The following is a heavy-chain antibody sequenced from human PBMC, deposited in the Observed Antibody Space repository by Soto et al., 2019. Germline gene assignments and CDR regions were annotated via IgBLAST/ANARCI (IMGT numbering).Heavy chain of an antibody. Sequence: SETLFLTCTVSAASISRSSYYWGWIRQPPGKWLGGIGSIYYSGSTYYKPSLKSRVTISVDTSKDQSALKLNSVTPADTAVYYCAPTTVTMKDYRGQGTLVTVSS. CDR1: AASISRSSYY. D-gene: IGHD4-17*01. V-gene: IGHV4-39*01. CDR2: IYYSGST. J-gene: IGHJ4*02. CDR3: APTTVTMKDY.